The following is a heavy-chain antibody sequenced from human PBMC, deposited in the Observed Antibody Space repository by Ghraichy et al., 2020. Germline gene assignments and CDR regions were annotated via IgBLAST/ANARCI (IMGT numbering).Heavy chain of an antibody. V-gene: IGHV4-39*07. Sequence: SQTLSLTCTVSGGSISSSSYYWGWIRQPPGKGLEWIGSIYYSGSTYYNPSLKSRVTISVDTSKNQFSLKLSSVTAADTAVYYCARRGDIVVVVAATGSADAFDIWGQGTMVTVSS. D-gene: IGHD2-15*01. CDR3: ARRGDIVVVVAATGSADAFDI. CDR2: IYYSGST. J-gene: IGHJ3*02. CDR1: GGSISSSSYY.